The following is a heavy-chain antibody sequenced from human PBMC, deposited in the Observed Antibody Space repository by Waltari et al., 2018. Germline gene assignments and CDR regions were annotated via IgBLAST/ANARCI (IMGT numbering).Heavy chain of an antibody. CDR3: ARGRIVVGP. CDR2: IHYTGST. CDR1: GGSISGYY. V-gene: IGHV4-59*01. D-gene: IGHD2-15*01. Sequence: VQLQESGPGLVKPSETLSLTCTVSGGSISGYYWSWIRQPPGKGLEWIGYIHYTGSTTFNPSLKSRVTISVDTSKHQFSLNLSSLTAADTAVYYCARGRIVVGPWGQGTLVTVSS. J-gene: IGHJ5*02.